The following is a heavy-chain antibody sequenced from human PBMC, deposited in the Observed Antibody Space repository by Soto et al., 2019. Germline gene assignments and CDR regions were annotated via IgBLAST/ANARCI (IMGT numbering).Heavy chain of an antibody. CDR2: MNPDTGNT. V-gene: IGHV1-8*01. CDR1: GYTFTTYD. D-gene: IGHD6-19*01. J-gene: IGHJ4*02. Sequence: QVQLVQSGAEVEKPGASVKVSCKASGYTFTTYDFNWVRQAPGHGLEWMGWMNPDTGNTGYAQKFQGRVTMTRDTSISTAFMALSGLTVEETAVYYCARALGYSSTSRLDLWGQGTLVTVSS. CDR3: ARALGYSSTSRLDL.